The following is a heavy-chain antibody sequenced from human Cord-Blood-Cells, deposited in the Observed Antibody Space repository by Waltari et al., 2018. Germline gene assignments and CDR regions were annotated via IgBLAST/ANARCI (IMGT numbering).Heavy chain of an antibody. CDR2: IYYSGST. CDR3: ARQRWWLNPDY. V-gene: IGHV4-39*01. D-gene: IGHD2-15*01. J-gene: IGHJ4*02. CDR1: GGSISSSSYY. Sequence: QLQLQESGPGLVKPSETLSLTCTVSGGSISSSSYYWGWIRQPPGKGLEWIGSIYYSGSTYYNPSLKSRVTISVDTSKNQFSLKLSSVTAADTAVYYCARQRWWLNPDYWGQGTLVTVSS.